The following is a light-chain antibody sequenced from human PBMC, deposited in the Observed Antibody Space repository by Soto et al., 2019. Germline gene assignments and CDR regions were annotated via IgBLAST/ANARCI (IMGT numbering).Light chain of an antibody. J-gene: IGKJ4*01. CDR3: QQYDTFPSLT. CDR1: QSIGSN. CDR2: GAS. V-gene: IGKV3-15*01. Sequence: EIVMTQSPATLSVSPGDTATLSCRTSQSIGSNLAWYHQRPGQAPRLLIHGASTRAPGIPARFSASGSGTEFTLTISSLQSEDFAVYYCQQYDTFPSLTFGGGTKVEIK.